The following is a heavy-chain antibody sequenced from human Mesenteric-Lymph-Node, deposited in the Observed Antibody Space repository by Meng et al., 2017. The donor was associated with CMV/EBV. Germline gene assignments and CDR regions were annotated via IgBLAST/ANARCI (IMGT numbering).Heavy chain of an antibody. V-gene: IGHV3-21*01. CDR3: ARVRRYFDWVDY. CDR1: GFSFDSHG. CDR2: ISSGTNYI. D-gene: IGHD3-9*01. J-gene: IGHJ4*02. Sequence: GESLKISCEASGFSFDSHGMNWVRQAPGKGLEWVASISSGTNYIHYADSVKGRFTISRDNAKNSLYLQMNSLRAEDTAVYYCARVRRYFDWVDYWGQGTLVTVSS.